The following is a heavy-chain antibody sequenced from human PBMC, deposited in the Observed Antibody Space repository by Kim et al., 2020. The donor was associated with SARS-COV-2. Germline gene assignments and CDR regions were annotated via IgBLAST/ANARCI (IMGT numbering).Heavy chain of an antibody. CDR3: AKAMGNYYFDY. CDR2: TSFDGKNN. D-gene: IGHD1-26*01. Sequence: GGSLRLSCAASGFTFSNYAMHWVRQAPGKGLEWVALTSFDGKNNLYADSVKGRFTISRDKSKNILYLQMNSLRAEDTAVYYCAKAMGNYYFDYWGQGTLVTVSS. CDR1: GFTFSNYA. V-gene: IGHV3-30*18. J-gene: IGHJ4*02.